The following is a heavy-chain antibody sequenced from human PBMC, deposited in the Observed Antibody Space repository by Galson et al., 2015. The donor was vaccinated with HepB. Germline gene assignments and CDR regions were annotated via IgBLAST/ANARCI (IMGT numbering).Heavy chain of an antibody. CDR3: AREYGTFDWSSYGMDV. Sequence: SLRLSCAASGFTFSSYSMNWVRQAPGKGLEWVSYISSSSSTIYYADSVKGRFTISRDNAKNSLYLQMNSLRAEDTAVYYCAREYGTFDWSSYGMDVWGQGTTVTVSS. CDR1: GFTFSSYS. J-gene: IGHJ6*02. CDR2: ISSSSSTI. V-gene: IGHV3-48*04. D-gene: IGHD3-9*01.